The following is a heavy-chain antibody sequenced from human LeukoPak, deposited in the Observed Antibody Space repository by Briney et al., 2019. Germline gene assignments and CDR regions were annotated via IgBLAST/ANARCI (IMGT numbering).Heavy chain of an antibody. CDR1: GGSISSSNW. D-gene: IGHD2-2*01. CDR2: INHSGST. CDR3: ARVACSSTSCYVDY. J-gene: IGHJ4*02. V-gene: IGHV4-4*02. Sequence: PSETLSLTCAVSGGSISSSNWWSWVRQPPGKGLGWSGEINHSGSTNYNPSLKRRFTISVDTSKNQFSLKLSSVTAADTAVYSCARVACSSTSCYVDYWGQGTLVTVSS.